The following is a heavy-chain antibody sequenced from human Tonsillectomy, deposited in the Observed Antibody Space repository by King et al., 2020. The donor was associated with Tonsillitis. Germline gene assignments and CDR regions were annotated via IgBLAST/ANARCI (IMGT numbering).Heavy chain of an antibody. D-gene: IGHD2-2*01. CDR2: MHRDGSLQ. CDR1: GITLSSSA. J-gene: IGHJ5*02. CDR3: GKECTPSRPFDN. V-gene: IGHV3-30*02. Sequence: VQLVESGGGVVQPGGSLRLSCAASGITLSSSAMHWLRQAPGKGLEWVAFMHRDGSLQYYAESVMGRFTISRDNSKNTLNLQMNSLRAEDTAVYYCGKECTPSRPFDNWGQGALVTVSS.